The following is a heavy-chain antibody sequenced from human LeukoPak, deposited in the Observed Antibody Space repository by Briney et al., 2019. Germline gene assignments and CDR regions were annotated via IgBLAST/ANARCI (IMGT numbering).Heavy chain of an antibody. CDR3: ARHGAGGYHFYYYGMDA. J-gene: IGHJ6*02. CDR1: LGSLSRDY. D-gene: IGHD6-25*01. V-gene: IGHV4-59*08. CDR2: IYYSGTT. Sequence: SETLSLTCTVSLGSLSRDYWSWVPHPPGKGLEWIGYIYYSGTTNYNPSLKSRATISLDTSKNQFSLKLSSVTAADTAVYYCARHGAGGYHFYYYGMDAWGQGTTVTVSS.